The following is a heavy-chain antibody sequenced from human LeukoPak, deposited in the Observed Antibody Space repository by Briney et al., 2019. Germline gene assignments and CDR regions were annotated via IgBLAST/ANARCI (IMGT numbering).Heavy chain of an antibody. J-gene: IGHJ4*02. CDR3: AKGPVSYYYDSSGPRVFDY. CDR2: ISGSGGST. V-gene: IGHV3-23*01. CDR1: GFTFSSYW. D-gene: IGHD3-22*01. Sequence: AGSLRLSCAASGFTFSSYWMSWVRQAPGKGLEWVSAISGSGGSTYYADSVKGRFTISRDNSKNTLYLQMNSLRAEDTAVYYCAKGPVSYYYDSSGPRVFDYWGQGTLVTVSS.